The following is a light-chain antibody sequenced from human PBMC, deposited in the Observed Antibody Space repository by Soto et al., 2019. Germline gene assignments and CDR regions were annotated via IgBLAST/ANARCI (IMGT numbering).Light chain of an antibody. CDR2: DVS. CDR3: CSYAGSYTYV. CDR1: SSDVGAYNF. Sequence: QSALTQPRSVSGSPGQPVTISCTGTSSDVGAYNFVSWYQQHPGKAPQPMIYDVSKRPPGVPDRFSGSKSGNTASLTISGLQAEDEADYYCCSYAGSYTYVFGTGTKLTVL. V-gene: IGLV2-11*01. J-gene: IGLJ1*01.